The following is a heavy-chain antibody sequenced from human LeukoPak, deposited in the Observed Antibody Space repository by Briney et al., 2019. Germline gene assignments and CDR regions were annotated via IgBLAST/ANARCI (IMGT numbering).Heavy chain of an antibody. CDR3: AKVQPARGGSSLGPSDY. D-gene: IGHD1-26*01. V-gene: IGHV3-30*18. CDR2: ISYDGSNK. J-gene: IGHJ4*02. Sequence: GGSLRLSCAASGFTFSSYGMHWVRQAPGKGLEWVAIISYDGSNKYSADSVKGRFTISRDNSKNTLYLQMNSLRAEDTAVYCCAKVQPARGGSSLGPSDYWGQGTLVSVSS. CDR1: GFTFSSYG.